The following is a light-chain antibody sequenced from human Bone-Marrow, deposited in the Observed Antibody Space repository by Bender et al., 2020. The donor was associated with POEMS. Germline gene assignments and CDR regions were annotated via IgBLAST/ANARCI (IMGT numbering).Light chain of an antibody. J-gene: IGLJ3*02. CDR2: DVS. CDR1: SSDVGGYNY. V-gene: IGLV2-14*01. Sequence: QSALTQPASVSGSPGQSITISCTGASSDVGGYNYVSWYQQHPGKAPKLMIYDVSNRPSGGSNRFSGSKSGNTASLTISGLQAEDEADYYCNAYTSSSTLVFGRGARLTVL. CDR3: NAYTSSSTLV.